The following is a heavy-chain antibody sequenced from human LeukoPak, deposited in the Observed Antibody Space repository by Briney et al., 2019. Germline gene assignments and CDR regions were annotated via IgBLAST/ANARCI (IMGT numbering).Heavy chain of an antibody. CDR3: ATRGITVVNPHRLFDY. CDR1: RYTLTELS. CDR2: FDPEDGET. J-gene: IGHJ4*02. V-gene: IGHV1-24*01. Sequence: ASVKVSCKVSRYTLTELSMHWVRQAPGKGLEWMGGFDPEDGETIYAQKFQGRVTMTEDTSTDTAYMELSSLRSEDTAVYYCATRGITVVNPHRLFDYWGQGTLVTVSS. D-gene: IGHD4-23*01.